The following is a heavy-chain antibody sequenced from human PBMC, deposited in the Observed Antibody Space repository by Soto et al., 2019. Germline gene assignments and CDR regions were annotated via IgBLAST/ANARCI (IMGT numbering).Heavy chain of an antibody. CDR2: ISAYNGNT. V-gene: IGHV1-18*01. J-gene: IGHJ5*02. Sequence: GASVKVSCKASGYTFTSYGISWVRQAPGQGLEWMGWISAYNGNTNYAQKLQGRVTMTTDTSTSTAYMELRSLRSDDTAVYYCARDFGGRGLLWFGESHRRWFDPWGQGTLVTVSS. CDR1: GYTFTSYG. D-gene: IGHD3-10*01. CDR3: ARDFGGRGLLWFGESHRRWFDP.